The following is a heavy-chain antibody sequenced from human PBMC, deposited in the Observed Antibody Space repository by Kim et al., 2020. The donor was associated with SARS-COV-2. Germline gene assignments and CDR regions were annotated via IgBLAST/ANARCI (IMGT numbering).Heavy chain of an antibody. J-gene: IGHJ4*02. Sequence: GGSLRLSCAASGFTFSSYAMSWVRQAPGKGLEWVSAISGSGGSTYYADSVKGRFTISRDNSKNTLYLQMNSLRAEDTAVYYCAKTEGREGGWYYFDYWGQGTLVTVSS. CDR3: AKTEGREGGWYYFDY. CDR1: GFTFSSYA. CDR2: ISGSGGST. D-gene: IGHD6-19*01. V-gene: IGHV3-23*01.